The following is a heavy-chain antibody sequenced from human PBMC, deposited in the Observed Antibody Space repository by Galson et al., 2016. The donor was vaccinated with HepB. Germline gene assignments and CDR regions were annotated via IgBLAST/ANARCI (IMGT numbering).Heavy chain of an antibody. CDR1: GFSISIYS. J-gene: IGHJ6*02. D-gene: IGHD3-3*01. Sequence: SLRLSCAASGFSISIYSMNWVRQAPGKGLEWVSAIRGSGTGTSYTDSVKGRFTISRDNSKNTLYLQMNSLRDEDTAVYYCAKIQGSYYDFWSNYDLMDVWGQGTTVTVSS. CDR3: AKIQGSYYDFWSNYDLMDV. CDR2: IRGSGTGT. V-gene: IGHV3-23*01.